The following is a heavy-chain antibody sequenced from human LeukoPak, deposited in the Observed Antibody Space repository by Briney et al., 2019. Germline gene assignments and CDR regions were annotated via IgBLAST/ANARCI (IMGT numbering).Heavy chain of an antibody. J-gene: IGHJ4*02. D-gene: IGHD1/OR15-1a*01. V-gene: IGHV3-30*18. CDR2: ISPHGDIE. CDR3: AKINNNDDY. CDR1: GFTFTTFG. Sequence: GGSLRLSCAASGFTFTTFGIHWVRQAPGKGLEWVAAISPHGDIEYYTDSVKGRFTISRDNSKNMIYLQMNSLRGEDSAVYYCAKINNNDDYWGQGNLITVSS.